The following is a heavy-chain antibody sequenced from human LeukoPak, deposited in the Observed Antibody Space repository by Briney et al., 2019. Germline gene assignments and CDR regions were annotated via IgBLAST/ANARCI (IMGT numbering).Heavy chain of an antibody. Sequence: GGSLRLSCADSGFTFSSYAMGWVRQAPGKGLEWVSAITASGGNTYYADSVKGRFTISRDNSKNTLYLQMNSLRAEDTAVYYCARDIAAAGLFFDYWGQGTLVTVSS. D-gene: IGHD6-13*01. V-gene: IGHV3-23*01. CDR1: GFTFSSYA. CDR2: ITASGGNT. J-gene: IGHJ4*02. CDR3: ARDIAAAGLFFDY.